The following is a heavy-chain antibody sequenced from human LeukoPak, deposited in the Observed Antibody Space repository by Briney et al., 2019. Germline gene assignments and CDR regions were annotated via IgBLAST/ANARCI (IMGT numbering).Heavy chain of an antibody. J-gene: IGHJ4*02. CDR1: AGSISSSSW. CDR2: IYYSGRT. V-gene: IGHV4-4*02. Sequence: SETLSLTCSVSAGSISSSSWWSWVRQSPVKGLEWIGYIYYSGRTNYNPSLKSRVTISVDKSKNQFSLKLSSVTAADTAVYYCASTYYYGSGSLRDYWGQGTLVTVSS. D-gene: IGHD3-10*01. CDR3: ASTYYYGSGSLRDY.